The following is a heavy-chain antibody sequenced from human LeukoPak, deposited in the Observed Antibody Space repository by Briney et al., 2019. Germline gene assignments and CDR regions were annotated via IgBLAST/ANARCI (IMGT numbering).Heavy chain of an antibody. CDR2: IYYSGST. CDR1: GGSISSYY. D-gene: IGHD3-10*01. Sequence: SETRSLTCTVSGGSISSYYWSWIRQPPGKGLEWIGYIYYSGSTNYNPSLKSRVTISVDTSKNQFSLKLSSVTAADTAVYYCARAKPLRGVMDVAFDIWGQGTMVTVSS. CDR3: ARAKPLRGVMDVAFDI. V-gene: IGHV4-59*01. J-gene: IGHJ3*02.